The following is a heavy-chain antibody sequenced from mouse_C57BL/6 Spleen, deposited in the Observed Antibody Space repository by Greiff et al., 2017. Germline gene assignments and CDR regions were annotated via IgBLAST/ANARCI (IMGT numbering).Heavy chain of an antibody. J-gene: IGHJ3*01. V-gene: IGHV1-54*01. Sequence: VQLQQSGAELVRPGTSVKVSCKASGYAFTNYLLEWVKQRPGQGLAWIGVLNPGSGGTNYNEQFTGKATLTADKSSSTAYMQLSSLTSEESAVYFCAREDDGYYGFAYWGQGTLVTVSA. CDR2: LNPGSGGT. CDR3: AREDDGYYGFAY. D-gene: IGHD2-3*01. CDR1: GYAFTNYL.